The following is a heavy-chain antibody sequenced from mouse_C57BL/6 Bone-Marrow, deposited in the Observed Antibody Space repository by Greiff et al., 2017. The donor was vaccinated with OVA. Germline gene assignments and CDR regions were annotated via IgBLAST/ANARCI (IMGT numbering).Heavy chain of an antibody. CDR3: AREGTTVHWYFDV. V-gene: IGHV1-66*01. CDR2: IYPGSGNT. Sequence: QVQLQQSGPELVKPGASVKISCKASGYSFTSYYIHWVKQRPGQGLEWIGWIYPGSGNTKYNEKFKGKATLTADTSSSTAYMQLSSLTSEDSAVYYCAREGTTVHWYFDVWGTGTTVTVSS. CDR1: GYSFTSYY. D-gene: IGHD1-1*01. J-gene: IGHJ1*03.